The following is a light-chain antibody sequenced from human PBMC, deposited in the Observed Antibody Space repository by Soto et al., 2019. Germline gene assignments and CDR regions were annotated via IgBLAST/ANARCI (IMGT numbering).Light chain of an antibody. Sequence: DIVMTQSPDSLAVSLGEGATINCKSSQSVLYSSNNKNYLAWYQQKPGQPPKLLIYWASTRKSGVPDRFSGSGSGTDFTLTISSVQAEDVAVYYCQQYYSTPITFGQGTRLEI. V-gene: IGKV4-1*01. CDR1: QSVLYSSNNKNY. J-gene: IGKJ5*01. CDR3: QQYYSTPIT. CDR2: WAS.